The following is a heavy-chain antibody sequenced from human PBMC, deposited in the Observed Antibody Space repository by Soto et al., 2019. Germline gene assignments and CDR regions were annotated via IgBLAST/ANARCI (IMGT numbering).Heavy chain of an antibody. V-gene: IGHV4-34*01. J-gene: IGHJ4*02. CDR1: GGSFSGYY. CDR2: INHSGST. D-gene: IGHD3-16*02. Sequence: SETLSLTCAVYGGSFSGYYWSWIRQPPGKGLEWIGEINHSGSTNYNPSLKSRVTISVDTSKNQFSLKLSSVTAADTAVYYCASRFYDYIWGSYRYLYFDYWGQGTLVTVAS. CDR3: ASRFYDYIWGSYRYLYFDY.